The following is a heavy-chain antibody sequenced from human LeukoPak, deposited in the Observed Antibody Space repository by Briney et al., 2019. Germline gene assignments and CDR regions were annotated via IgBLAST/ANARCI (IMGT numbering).Heavy chain of an antibody. CDR1: GFTLVMYA. J-gene: IGHJ1*01. CDR2: ISGDRGSQ. V-gene: IGHV3-43*02. CDR3: AKSYPGGSYCY. D-gene: IGHD3-16*02. Sequence: GQSRRLSCPASGFTLVMYAMGWVRQAAGRGLGLVSLISGDRGSQSYADYVEGRLNISRDKSKTYVYLQMNSLSTEDTALYYCAKSYPGGSYCYWGQGTLVTVYS.